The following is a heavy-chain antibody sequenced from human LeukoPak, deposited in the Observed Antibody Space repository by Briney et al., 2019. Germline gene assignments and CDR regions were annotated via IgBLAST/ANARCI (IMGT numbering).Heavy chain of an antibody. CDR2: ISYDGSNK. D-gene: IGHD1-26*01. CDR3: ARGREHPPYYFDY. J-gene: IGHJ4*02. Sequence: GRSLRLSCAASGFTFSSYAMHWVRQAPGKGLEWVAVISYDGSNKYYADSVKGRFTISRDNSKNTLYLQMNSLRAEDTAVYYCARGREHPPYYFDYWGQGTLVTVSS. V-gene: IGHV3-30*04. CDR1: GFTFSSYA.